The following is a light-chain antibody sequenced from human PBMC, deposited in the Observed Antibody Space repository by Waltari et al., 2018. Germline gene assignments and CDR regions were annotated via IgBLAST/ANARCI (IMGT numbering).Light chain of an antibody. J-gene: IGKJ4*01. CDR2: RAS. CDR1: RDIANN. Sequence: QMTQYQSSLFDYIGDTLMITCRASRDIANNLNLYQQQSGKAPKLLIYRASSLQSGVPSRFSGSGSGTDFSLTISSLQPEDFATYYCQQGYDFPCTFGRGTKVEIK. V-gene: IGKV1-6*02. CDR3: QQGYDFPCT.